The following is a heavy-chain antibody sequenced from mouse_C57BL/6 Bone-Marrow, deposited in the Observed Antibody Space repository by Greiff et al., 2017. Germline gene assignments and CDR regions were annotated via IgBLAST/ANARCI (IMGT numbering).Heavy chain of an antibody. CDR3: APYYGSSY. D-gene: IGHD1-1*01. J-gene: IGHJ3*01. CDR2: IYIGNGYT. Sequence: DVKLQESGAELVRPGASVKLSCTASGFNIKDDYMHWVKQRPEQGLEWIGYIYIGNGYTEYNEKFKGKATLTSDTSSSTAYMQLSSLTSEDSAIYWCAPYYGSSYWGQGTLVTVSA. V-gene: IGHV1-58*01. CDR1: GFNIKDDY.